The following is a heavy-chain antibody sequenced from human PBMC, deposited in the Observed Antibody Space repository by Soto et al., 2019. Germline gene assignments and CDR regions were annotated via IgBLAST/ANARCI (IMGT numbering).Heavy chain of an antibody. CDR2: IWYDGSNK. J-gene: IGHJ4*02. V-gene: IGHV3-33*01. D-gene: IGHD3-16*01. Sequence: QVHLVQSGGGVVQPGGSLRLSCEATGFTFRSHGMHWVRQAPGKGLEWVAVIWYDGSNKYYADSVKGRLTISRENSKNTLYLQMNSLRAEDTAVYYCARWGDNQRLDSWGQGTLVTVSS. CDR1: GFTFRSHG. CDR3: ARWGDNQRLDS.